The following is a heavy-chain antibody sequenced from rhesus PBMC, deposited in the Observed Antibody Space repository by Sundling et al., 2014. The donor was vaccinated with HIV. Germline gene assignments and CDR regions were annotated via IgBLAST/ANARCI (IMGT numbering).Heavy chain of an antibody. J-gene: IGHJ6*01. Sequence: QVQLQESGPGLLKPSETLSLTCAVSGGSISSNYWSWIHQAPGKGLEWIGRIYGSGGRTDYNPSLKSRVTISKDTSKNQFSLNLRSVTAADTAVYYCARGHIYYGLDSWGQGVVVTVSS. CDR1: GGSISSNY. V-gene: IGHV4-160*01. CDR3: ARGHIYYGLDS. CDR2: IYGSGGRT.